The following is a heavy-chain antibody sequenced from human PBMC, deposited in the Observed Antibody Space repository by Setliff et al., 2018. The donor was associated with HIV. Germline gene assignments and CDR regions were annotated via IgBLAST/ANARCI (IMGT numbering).Heavy chain of an antibody. J-gene: IGHJ5*02. Sequence: ASVKVSCKASGYTFTSYALHWVRQAPGQRLEWMGWVNADNGNTKYSEKFQGRVTITRDTAASTVYMELSSLKSEDTAVYYCAREGQWLAWGQGTLVTVSS. CDR2: VNADNGNT. CDR1: GYTFTSYA. CDR3: AREGQWLA. V-gene: IGHV1-3*01. D-gene: IGHD6-19*01.